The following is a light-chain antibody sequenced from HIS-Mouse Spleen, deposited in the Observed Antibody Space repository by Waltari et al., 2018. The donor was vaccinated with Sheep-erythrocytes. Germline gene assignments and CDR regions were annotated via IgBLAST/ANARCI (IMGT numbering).Light chain of an antibody. CDR1: QSVRSSY. CDR2: GAS. Sequence: DIVLTQSPGTLSLSPGERATIACRASQSVRSSYLAWYQQKPGQAPRLLIYGASSRATGIPDRFSGSGSGTDFTLTISRLEPEDFAVYYCQQYGSSPWTFGQGTKVEIK. J-gene: IGKJ1*01. V-gene: IGKV3-20*01. CDR3: QQYGSSPWT.